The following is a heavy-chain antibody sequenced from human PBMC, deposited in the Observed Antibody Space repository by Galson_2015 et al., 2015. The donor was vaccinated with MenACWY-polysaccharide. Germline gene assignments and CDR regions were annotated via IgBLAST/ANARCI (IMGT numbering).Heavy chain of an antibody. D-gene: IGHD3-22*01. V-gene: IGHV1-8*01. CDR1: GYTFSSYD. CDR3: ARGGKYYYDSSGYVNWFDP. J-gene: IGHJ5*02. CDR2: MNPNSGNT. Sequence: SVKVSCKASGYTFSSYDINWVRQTTGQGLEWMGWMNPNSGNTGYAQKFQGRVTMTRNTSISIAYMELSSLRSEDTAVYYCARGGKYYYDSSGYVNWFDPWGQGTLVTVSS.